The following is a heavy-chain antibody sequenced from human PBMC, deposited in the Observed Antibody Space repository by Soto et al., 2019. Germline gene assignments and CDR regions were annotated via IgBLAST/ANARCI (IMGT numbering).Heavy chain of an antibody. CDR3: AKSVDMVDNFDY. D-gene: IGHD3-10*01. CDR1: VFTFDDYA. J-gene: IGHJ4*02. CDR2: ISWNSGSI. V-gene: IGHV3-9*01. Sequence: PWGSLVVACASSVFTFDDYAMHWVRQAPGKGLEWVSGISWNSGSIGYADSVKGRFTISRDNAKNSLYLQMNSLRAEDTALYYCAKSVDMVDNFDYWGQGTLVTVSS.